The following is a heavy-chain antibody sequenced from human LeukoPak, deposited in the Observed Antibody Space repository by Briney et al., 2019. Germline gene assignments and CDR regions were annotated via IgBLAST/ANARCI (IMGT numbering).Heavy chain of an antibody. CDR3: ASASSHRIAAGGDY. CDR1: GFTFSNYW. Sequence: PGGSLRLSCAASGFTFSNYWMHWVRPAPGKGLVWVSRINSDGSSRNYADSVKGRFTIFRDNAKNTLYLQMNSLRAEDTAVYYCASASSHRIAAGGDYWGQGTLVTVSS. V-gene: IGHV3-74*01. D-gene: IGHD6-13*01. CDR2: INSDGSSR. J-gene: IGHJ4*02.